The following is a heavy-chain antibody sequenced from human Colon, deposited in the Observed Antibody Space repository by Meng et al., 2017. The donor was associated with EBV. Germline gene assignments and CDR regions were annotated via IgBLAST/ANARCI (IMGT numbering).Heavy chain of an antibody. D-gene: IGHD1-1*01. Sequence: APLVESGGGLVKPGGSLRLSCAASGFTFSSYSMNWVRQAPGKGLEWVSSITSSSTYIYYADSVKGRFTISRDNAKNSLYLQMNSLKAEDTAVYYCASSLQLWTYYYAMDVWGQGTTVTVSS. CDR1: GFTFSSYS. V-gene: IGHV3-21*01. CDR3: ASSLQLWTYYYAMDV. CDR2: ITSSSTYI. J-gene: IGHJ6*02.